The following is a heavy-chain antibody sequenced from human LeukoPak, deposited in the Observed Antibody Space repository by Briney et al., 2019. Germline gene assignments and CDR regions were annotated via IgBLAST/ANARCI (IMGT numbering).Heavy chain of an antibody. CDR3: ARQVQLERGWFDP. V-gene: IGHV4-34*01. CDR2: INHSGST. CDR1: GGSFSGYY. D-gene: IGHD1-1*01. Sequence: SETLFLTCAVYGGSFSGYYWSWIRQPPGKGLEWIGEINHSGSTNYNPSLKSRVTISVDTSKNQFSLKLSSVTAADTAVYYCARQVQLERGWFDPWGQGTLVTVSS. J-gene: IGHJ5*02.